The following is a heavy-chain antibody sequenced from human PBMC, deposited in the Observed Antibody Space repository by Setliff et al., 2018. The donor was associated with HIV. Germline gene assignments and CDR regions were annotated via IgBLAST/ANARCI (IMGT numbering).Heavy chain of an antibody. J-gene: IGHJ4*02. CDR1: GGSFSGYY. Sequence: SETLSLTCAVYGGSFSGYYWSWIRQPPGKGLEWIGEINHSGSTNYNPSLKSRVTMSVDTSKNQFSLKLNSVTAADTAVYHCARLSSYRSSSYYFDYWGQGALVTVSS. CDR2: INHSGST. CDR3: ARLSSYRSSSYYFDY. V-gene: IGHV4-34*01. D-gene: IGHD6-6*01.